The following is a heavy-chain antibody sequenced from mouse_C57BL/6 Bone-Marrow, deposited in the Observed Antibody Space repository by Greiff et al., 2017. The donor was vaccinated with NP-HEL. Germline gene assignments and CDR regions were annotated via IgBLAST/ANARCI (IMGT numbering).Heavy chain of an antibody. D-gene: IGHD2-12*01. V-gene: IGHV2-2*01. CDR2: IWSGGST. CDR3: ARNYYNHYYAMDY. CDR1: GFSLTSYG. Sequence: QVHVKQSGPGLVQPSQSLSITCTVSGFSLTSYGVHWVRQSPGKGLEWLGVIWSGGSTDYNAAFISRLSISKDNSKSQVFFKMNSLQADDTAIYYCARNYYNHYYAMDYWGQGTSVTVSS. J-gene: IGHJ4*01.